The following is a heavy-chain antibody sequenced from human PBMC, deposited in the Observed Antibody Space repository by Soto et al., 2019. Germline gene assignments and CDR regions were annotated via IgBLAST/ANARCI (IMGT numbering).Heavy chain of an antibody. CDR1: GFSLSTSGVG. D-gene: IGHD3-9*01. V-gene: IGHV2-5*01. Sequence: SGPTLVNPTQTLTLTCTFSGFSLSTSGVGVGWIRQPPGKSLELLALIYWNDDKRYSPSLKSRLTITKDASKNQVVLTMTNMDPVDTATYYCAHTDYDILTGYPPVDYYGMDVWGQGTTVTVSS. J-gene: IGHJ6*02. CDR3: AHTDYDILTGYPPVDYYGMDV. CDR2: IYWNDDK.